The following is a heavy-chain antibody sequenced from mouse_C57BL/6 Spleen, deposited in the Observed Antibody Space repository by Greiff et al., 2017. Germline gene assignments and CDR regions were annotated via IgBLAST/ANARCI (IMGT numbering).Heavy chain of an antibody. V-gene: IGHV1-76*01. CDR2: IYPGSGNT. CDR3: ARGAAQATDY. D-gene: IGHD3-2*02. CDR1: GYTFTDYY. J-gene: IGHJ2*01. Sequence: LVESGAELVRPGASVKLSCKASGYTFTDYYINWVKQRPGQGLEWIARIYPGSGNTYYNEKFKGKATLTAEKSSSTAYMQLSSLTSEDSAVYFCARGAAQATDYWGQGTTLTVSS.